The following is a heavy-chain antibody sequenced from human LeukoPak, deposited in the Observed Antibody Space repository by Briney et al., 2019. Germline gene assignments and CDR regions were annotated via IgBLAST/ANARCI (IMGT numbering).Heavy chain of an antibody. J-gene: IGHJ6*03. CDR3: ARGGYGSVRYYYYMDV. CDR2: ISSSGSTI. Sequence: GGSLRLSCAASGFTFSSYEMNWVRQAPGKGLEWVSYISSSGSTIYYADSVKGRFTISRDNAKNSLYLQMNSLRAEDTAVYYCARGGYGSVRYYYYMDVWGKGTTVTISS. D-gene: IGHD3-10*01. V-gene: IGHV3-48*03. CDR1: GFTFSSYE.